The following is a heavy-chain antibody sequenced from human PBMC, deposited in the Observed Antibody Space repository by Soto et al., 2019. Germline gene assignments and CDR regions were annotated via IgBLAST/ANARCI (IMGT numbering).Heavy chain of an antibody. CDR2: ISGSGGST. CDR1: GFTSSSYA. D-gene: IGHD6-19*01. J-gene: IGHJ4*01. CDR3: AKANRAVAGSSKYDY. V-gene: IGHV3-23*01. Sequence: GGSLRLSCAASGFTSSSYAMSWVRQAPGKGLEWVSAISGSGGSTYYADSVKGRFTISRDNSKNTLYLQMNSLRAEDTAVYYCAKANRAVAGSSKYDYWGHGTLVTVSS.